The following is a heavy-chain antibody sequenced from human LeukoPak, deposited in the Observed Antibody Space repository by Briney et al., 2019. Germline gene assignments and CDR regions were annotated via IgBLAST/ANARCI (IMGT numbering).Heavy chain of an antibody. CDR2: INHSGST. D-gene: IGHD6-13*01. V-gene: IGHV4-34*01. Sequence: SETLSLTCAVYGGSFSGYYWSWIRRPPGKGLEWIGEINHSGSTNYNPSLKSRVTISVDTSKNQFSLKLSSVTAADTAVYYCATESIAAAGTGGFDYWGQGTLVTVSS. J-gene: IGHJ4*02. CDR1: GGSFSGYY. CDR3: ATESIAAAGTGGFDY.